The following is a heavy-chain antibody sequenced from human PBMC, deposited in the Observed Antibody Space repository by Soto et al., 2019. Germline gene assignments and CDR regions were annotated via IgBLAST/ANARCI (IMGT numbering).Heavy chain of an antibody. D-gene: IGHD6-13*01. J-gene: IGHJ4*02. CDR3: AKDRVGSSWPYYFDY. Sequence: EVQLLESGGGLVQPGGSLRLSCAASGFTFSSYTMNWVRQAPGKGLEWVSGIGAGGGTTYYADSVKGRFTISRDNSKNTLYVQMNSLRAEDTAVYSCAKDRVGSSWPYYFDYWGQGILVTVSS. CDR1: GFTFSSYT. V-gene: IGHV3-23*01. CDR2: IGAGGGTT.